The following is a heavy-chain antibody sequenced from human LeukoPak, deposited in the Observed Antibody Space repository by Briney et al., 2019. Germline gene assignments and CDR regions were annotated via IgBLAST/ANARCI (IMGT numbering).Heavy chain of an antibody. V-gene: IGHV3-30*18. D-gene: IGHD6-19*01. J-gene: IGHJ4*02. CDR1: GFXFSNSA. Sequence: GGSLRLSCAASGFXFSNSAIHWVRQAPGKGLEWVAVISYDGSNKYYADSVKGRFTISRDNSKNTLYLQMNSLRAEDTAVYYCAKDIEEWLVKGGGCFDYWGQGTLVTVSS. CDR3: AKDIEEWLVKGGGCFDY. CDR2: ISYDGSNK.